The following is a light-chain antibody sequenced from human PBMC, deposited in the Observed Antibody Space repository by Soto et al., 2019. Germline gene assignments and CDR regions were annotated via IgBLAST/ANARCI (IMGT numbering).Light chain of an antibody. CDR1: SSDVGSYKF. Sequence: QSALTQPPSASGSPGQSVTISCTGTSSDVGSYKFVSWYQQHPGKAPKLMMYEVSKRPSGVPDRFSGSKSGNTASLTVSGLQAEDEADYYCSSYAGSTPYVFGTGTKLTVL. CDR2: EVS. CDR3: SSYAGSTPYV. J-gene: IGLJ1*01. V-gene: IGLV2-8*01.